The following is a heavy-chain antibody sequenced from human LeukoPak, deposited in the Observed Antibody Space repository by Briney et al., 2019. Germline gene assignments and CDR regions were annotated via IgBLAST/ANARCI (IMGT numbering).Heavy chain of an antibody. CDR1: GYTFTSYY. V-gene: IGHV1-46*01. CDR3: ARDRVVVAATSGMDV. J-gene: IGHJ6*02. CDR2: INPSGGST. Sequence: GASVKVSCKASGYTFTSYYMHWVRQAPGQGLEWMGIINPSGGSTSYAQKFQGRVTMTRDTSTSTVYMELSSLRSEDTAVYYCARDRVVVAATSGMDVWGQGTTVTVSS. D-gene: IGHD2-15*01.